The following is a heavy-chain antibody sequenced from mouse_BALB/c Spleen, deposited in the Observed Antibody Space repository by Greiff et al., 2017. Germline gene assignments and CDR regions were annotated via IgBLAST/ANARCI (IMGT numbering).Heavy chain of an antibody. CDR2: ISYRGST. CDR1: GYSITSDYA. V-gene: IGHV3-2*02. Sequence: VQLKESGPGLVKPSQSLSLTCTVTGYSITSDYAWNWIRQFPGNKLEWMGYISYRGSTSYNPSLKSRISITRDTSKNQFFLQLNSVTTEDTATYYCARSGDYYGNYFDYWGQGTTLTVSS. CDR3: ARSGDYYGNYFDY. J-gene: IGHJ2*01. D-gene: IGHD2-1*01.